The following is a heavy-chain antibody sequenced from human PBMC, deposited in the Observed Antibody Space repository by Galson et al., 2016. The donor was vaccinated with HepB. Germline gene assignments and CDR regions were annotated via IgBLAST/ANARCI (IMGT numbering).Heavy chain of an antibody. Sequence: SLRLSCAASGFIFSSYPMNWVRQAPGKGLEWVTLISSDRRKTYYADSVKGRFTISGDNSKNTLYLQMSSLRPEDTAVYYCAGVMSGGYDSGLDYWGPGTLVTVSS. D-gene: IGHD5-12*01. CDR3: AGVMSGGYDSGLDY. J-gene: IGHJ4*02. V-gene: IGHV3-30*04. CDR1: GFIFSSYP. CDR2: ISSDRRKT.